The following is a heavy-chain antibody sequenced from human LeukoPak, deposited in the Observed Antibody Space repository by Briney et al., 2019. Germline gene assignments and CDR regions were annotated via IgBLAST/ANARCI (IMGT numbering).Heavy chain of an antibody. CDR3: GAESERWLVRS. Sequence: SETLSLTCTVSGGSISSYYWSWIRQPPGKGLEWIGYIYYSGGTNYNPSLKSRVTISIDTSKNQFSLKLSSVTAADTAVYYCGAESERWLVRSWGQGTLVTVSS. CDR2: IYYSGGT. V-gene: IGHV4-59*01. D-gene: IGHD6-19*01. CDR1: GGSISSYY. J-gene: IGHJ4*02.